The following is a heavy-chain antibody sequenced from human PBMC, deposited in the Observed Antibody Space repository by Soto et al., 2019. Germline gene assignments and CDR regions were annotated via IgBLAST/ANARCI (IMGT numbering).Heavy chain of an antibody. CDR2: FDPEDGET. J-gene: IGHJ5*02. Sequence: ASVKVSCKVSGYTLTELSMHWVRQAPGKGLEWMGGFDPEDGETIYAQKFQGRVTMTEDTSTDTAYMELSSLRSEDTAVYYCATHPSSLYYYDSSGYYWFDPWGQGTLVTVSS. D-gene: IGHD3-22*01. V-gene: IGHV1-24*01. CDR3: ATHPSSLYYYDSSGYYWFDP. CDR1: GYTLTELS.